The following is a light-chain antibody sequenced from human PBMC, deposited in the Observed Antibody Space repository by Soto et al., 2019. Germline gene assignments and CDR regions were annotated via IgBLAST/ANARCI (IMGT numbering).Light chain of an antibody. V-gene: IGKV1-33*01. Sequence: DIQMTQSPSSLSASVGDRVTITCQASQDISNYLNWYQQKPGKAPKLLIYDASNLETRVPSRFSGSGSGTDFTFTISSLQPEDIATYYCQQYDNLPPRAFGPGTKVDIK. CDR2: DAS. CDR3: QQYDNLPPRA. J-gene: IGKJ3*01. CDR1: QDISNY.